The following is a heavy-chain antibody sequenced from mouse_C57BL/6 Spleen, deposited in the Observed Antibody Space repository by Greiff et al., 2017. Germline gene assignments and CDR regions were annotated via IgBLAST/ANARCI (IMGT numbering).Heavy chain of an antibody. CDR2: IDPNSGGT. J-gene: IGHJ2*01. CDR3: SNCSDYYGSSASFDY. D-gene: IGHD1-1*01. CDR1: GYTFTSYW. V-gene: IGHV1-72*01. Sequence: QVQLQQPGAELVKPGASVKLSCKASGYTFTSYWMHWVRQRPGRGLEWIGRIDPNSGGTKYNEKFKSKATLTVNKTSSTAYRQLSRLTSEESEVYDWSNCSDYYGSSASFDYWGQGTTLTVSS.